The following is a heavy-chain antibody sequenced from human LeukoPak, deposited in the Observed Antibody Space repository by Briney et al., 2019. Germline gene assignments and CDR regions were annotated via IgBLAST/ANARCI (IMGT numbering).Heavy chain of an antibody. CDR1: GAPISSSSHY. CDR3: ARDRGSSGWYGEGYFDY. CDR2: IDYSGST. D-gene: IGHD6-19*01. V-gene: IGHV4-39*02. J-gene: IGHJ4*02. Sequence: SETLSLTCTVSGAPISSSSHYWGWIRQPPGKGLEWIGSIDYSGSTNYNPSLKSRVTISVDTSKNQFSLRLSSVTAADTAVYYCARDRGSSGWYGEGYFDYWGQGILVTVSP.